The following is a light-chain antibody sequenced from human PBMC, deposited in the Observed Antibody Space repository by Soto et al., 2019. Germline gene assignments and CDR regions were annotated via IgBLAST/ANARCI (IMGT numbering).Light chain of an antibody. CDR1: SCDVGGYTY. Sequence: QAVVTQPHSVSGSSGQAVALSRSGTSCDVGGYTYVSWYQQHPGKAPKLIIFDVNKRPSGVPDRFSGSRSGSTASLTISGLQAEDEADYYCCSYGGSFYVVGTGTKVTVL. V-gene: IGLV2-11*01. CDR2: DVN. J-gene: IGLJ1*01. CDR3: CSYGGSFYV.